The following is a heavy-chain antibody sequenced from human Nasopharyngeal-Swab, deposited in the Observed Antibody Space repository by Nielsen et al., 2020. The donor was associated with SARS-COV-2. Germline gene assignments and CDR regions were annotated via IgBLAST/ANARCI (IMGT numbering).Heavy chain of an antibody. CDR3: ARDSQERFDY. Sequence: GESLKISCTASRFTFSSYGMHWVRQAPGKGLEWVAVIWYDGSNKYYADSVKGRFTISRDNSKNTLYLQMNSLRAEDTAVYYCARDSQERFDYWGQGTLVTVSS. CDR1: RFTFSSYG. D-gene: IGHD1-1*01. V-gene: IGHV3-33*01. J-gene: IGHJ4*02. CDR2: IWYDGSNK.